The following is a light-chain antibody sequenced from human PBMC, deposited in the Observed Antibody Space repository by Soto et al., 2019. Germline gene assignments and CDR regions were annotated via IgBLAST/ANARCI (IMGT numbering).Light chain of an antibody. CDR2: GAS. Sequence: ETVMTQSPATLSVSPGERATLSCRASQSVSNNFAWYQQKFGQAPRLLMYGASTRATGVPARFSGSGSGTEFTLTISSLQSEDFAVYYCQQYNNWPLTFGGGTKVDIK. CDR1: QSVSNN. CDR3: QQYNNWPLT. J-gene: IGKJ4*01. V-gene: IGKV3-15*01.